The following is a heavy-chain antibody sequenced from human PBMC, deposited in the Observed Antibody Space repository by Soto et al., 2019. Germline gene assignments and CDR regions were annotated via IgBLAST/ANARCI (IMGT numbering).Heavy chain of an antibody. CDR3: ARRIAVAGTGGYYFQH. D-gene: IGHD6-19*01. CDR2: INHSGIT. J-gene: IGHJ1*01. V-gene: IGHV4-34*01. Sequence: QVQLQQWGAGLLKPSETLSLTCAVYGGSFSGYYWSWIRQPPGKGLEWIGEINHSGITNYNPSLKSRVSISVGTSKNQFSLKLSSVIAADTAVYYCARRIAVAGTGGYYFQHWGQGTLVTVSS. CDR1: GGSFSGYY.